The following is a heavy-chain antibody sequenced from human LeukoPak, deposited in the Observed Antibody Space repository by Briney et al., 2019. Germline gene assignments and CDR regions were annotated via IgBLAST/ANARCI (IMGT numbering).Heavy chain of an antibody. D-gene: IGHD5-12*01. V-gene: IGHV3-48*03. J-gene: IGHJ4*02. CDR3: ASAHGGSGYDRPFDY. CDR1: RFYFSTYD. Sequence: GGSLRLSCTASRFYFSTYDMTWVRQAPGKGLEWISYIDSSASTTYYAGSVQGRFTISRDNAKNSLYLQMRSLRVEDTAFYYCASAHGGSGYDRPFDYWGQGTLVTVSS. CDR2: IDSSASTT.